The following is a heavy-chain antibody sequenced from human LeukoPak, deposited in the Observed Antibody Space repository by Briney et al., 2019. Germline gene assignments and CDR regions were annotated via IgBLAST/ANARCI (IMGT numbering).Heavy chain of an antibody. CDR3: ARHRSYGDYFEG. J-gene: IGHJ4*02. CDR1: GGSIISSDSY. D-gene: IGHD4-17*01. V-gene: IGHV4-39*01. CDR2: TYYRGNT. Sequence: SETLSLTCTVSGGSIISSDSYWGWIRQPPGKGLEWIGSTYYRGNTYYSPSLKSRVTVSVDPSKNQLSLKLTSVTAADTAVYYCARHRSYGDYFEGWGQGTLVTVSS.